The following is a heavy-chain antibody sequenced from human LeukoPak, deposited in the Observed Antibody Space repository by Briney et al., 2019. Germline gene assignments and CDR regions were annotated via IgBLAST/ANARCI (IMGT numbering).Heavy chain of an antibody. V-gene: IGHV3-23*01. CDR3: ARVPYYDILTGPLDV. D-gene: IGHD3-9*01. CDR2: ISGSGGST. J-gene: IGHJ6*04. CDR1: GFTFTTYA. Sequence: GGSLRLSCAASGFTFTTYAMNWVRQAPGKGLEWVSGISGSGGSTYYADSVKGRFTISRDNSKNTLYLQMNSLRAEDTAVYYCARVPYYDILTGPLDVWGKGTTVTVSS.